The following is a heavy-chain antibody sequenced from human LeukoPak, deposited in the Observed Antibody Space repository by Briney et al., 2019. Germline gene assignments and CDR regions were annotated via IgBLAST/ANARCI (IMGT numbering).Heavy chain of an antibody. J-gene: IGHJ3*02. CDR2: ISGSGGST. CDR1: GFTFSSYA. Sequence: GGSLRLSCAASGFTFSSYAMSWVRQAPGKGLEWVSAISGSGGSTYYADSVEGRFTISRDNSKNTLYLQMNSLRAEDTAVYYCARGGYCSGGSCYQSFDAFDIWGQGTMVTVSS. D-gene: IGHD2-15*01. V-gene: IGHV3-23*01. CDR3: ARGGYCSGGSCYQSFDAFDI.